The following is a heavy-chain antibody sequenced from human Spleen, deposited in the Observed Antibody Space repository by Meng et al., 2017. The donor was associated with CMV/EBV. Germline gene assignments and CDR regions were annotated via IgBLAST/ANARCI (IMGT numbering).Heavy chain of an antibody. CDR1: GISISRTSYY. V-gene: IGHV4-39*01. CDR3: ARRGGTYYVDF. D-gene: IGHD1-26*01. Sequence: SETLSLTCTVSGISISRTSYYWDWIRQSPGKGLEWIGGMYYSGSTYYNPSLKSRVTISVDTSKNQFSLKLSSVTAADTAVYYCARRGGTYYVDFWGQGTLVTVSS. J-gene: IGHJ4*02. CDR2: MYYSGST.